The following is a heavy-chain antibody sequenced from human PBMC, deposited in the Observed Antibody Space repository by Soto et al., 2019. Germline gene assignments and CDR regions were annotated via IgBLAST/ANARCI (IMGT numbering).Heavy chain of an antibody. CDR2: IWYDGSNK. CDR3: ARVIPPYYDFWSGYLDY. V-gene: IGHV3-33*01. CDR1: GFTFSSYG. Sequence: QVQLVESGGGVVQPGRSLRLSCAASGFTFSSYGMHWVRQAPGKGLEWVAVIWYDGSNKYYADSVKGRFTISRDNSKNTLYLQMNSLRADDTAVYYCARVIPPYYDFWSGYLDYWGQGTLFTVSS. J-gene: IGHJ4*02. D-gene: IGHD3-3*01.